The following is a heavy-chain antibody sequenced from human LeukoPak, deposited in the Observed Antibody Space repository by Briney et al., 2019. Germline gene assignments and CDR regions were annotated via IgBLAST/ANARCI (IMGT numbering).Heavy chain of an antibody. J-gene: IGHJ6*03. CDR2: ISSSGSTI. D-gene: IGHD3-10*01. V-gene: IGHV3-48*03. CDR3: VRGPHTSYRDYYYYMDV. CDR1: GFTFSSYE. Sequence: GGSLRLSCAASGFTFSSYEMNWVRQAPGKGLEWVSYISSSGSTIYYADSVKGRFTISRDNAKNSLYLQMNSLRAEDTAVYYCVRGPHTSYRDYYYYMDVWGKGTTVTISS.